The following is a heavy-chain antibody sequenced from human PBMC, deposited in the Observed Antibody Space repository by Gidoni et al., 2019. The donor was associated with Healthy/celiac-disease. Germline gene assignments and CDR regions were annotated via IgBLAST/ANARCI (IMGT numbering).Heavy chain of an antibody. D-gene: IGHD3-10*01. CDR2: IYYSGST. Sequence: QLQLQESGPGLVKPSETLSLTCTVSGGSIGSSSYYWGWIRQPPGKGLEWIGSIYYSGSTYYNPSLKSRVTRSVDTSKTQFSLKLSSVTAADTSVYDCARQKGTYYYGSGSSSNWFDPWGQGTLVTVSS. V-gene: IGHV4-39*01. CDR1: GGSIGSSSYY. J-gene: IGHJ5*02. CDR3: ARQKGTYYYGSGSSSNWFDP.